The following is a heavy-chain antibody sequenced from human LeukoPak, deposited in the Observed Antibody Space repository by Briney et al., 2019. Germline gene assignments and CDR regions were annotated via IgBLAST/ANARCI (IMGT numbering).Heavy chain of an antibody. J-gene: IGHJ4*02. CDR1: GGSFSGYC. Sequence: SEPLSLTCAVYGGSFSGYCWSWIRQPPGKGLEWIGEINRSGSTDYNPPLKSRVTISVDMSKNHFSLKLSSMTAADTAIYFCARHPSGYYENWGQGTLVTVSS. CDR3: ARHPSGYYEN. V-gene: IGHV4-34*01. D-gene: IGHD5-12*01. CDR2: INRSGST.